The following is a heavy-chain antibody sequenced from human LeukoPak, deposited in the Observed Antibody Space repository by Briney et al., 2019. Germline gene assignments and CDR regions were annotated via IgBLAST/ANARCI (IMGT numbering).Heavy chain of an antibody. V-gene: IGHV4-4*07. CDR2: IYTSGST. D-gene: IGHD6-13*01. CDR3: ARHRFRAAAGTPYYFDY. J-gene: IGHJ4*02. CDR1: GGSISSYY. Sequence: SETLSLTCTVSGGSISSYYWSWIRQPAGKGLEWIGRIYTSGSTNYNPSLKSRVTISVDTSKNQFSLKLSSVTAADTAVYYCARHRFRAAAGTPYYFDYWGQGTLVTVSS.